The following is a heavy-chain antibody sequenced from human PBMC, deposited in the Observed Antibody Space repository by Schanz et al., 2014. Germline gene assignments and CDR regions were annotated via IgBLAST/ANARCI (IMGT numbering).Heavy chain of an antibody. V-gene: IGHV1-18*01. CDR2: ISAQTGDT. J-gene: IGHJ6*03. CDR1: GYTFTAYG. D-gene: IGHD6-19*01. CDR3: ARLGTGTAVAGSVIDSYYCYIDV. Sequence: VQSVHSGTEVQKLGASVKVSCQTSGYTFTAYGINWVRQAPGQGLEWIGWISAQTGDTRYAQKMQGRVTMTRDVSSTTAFLELRSLRYDDTAVYYCARLGTGTAVAGSVIDSYYCYIDVWGEGTTVTVSS.